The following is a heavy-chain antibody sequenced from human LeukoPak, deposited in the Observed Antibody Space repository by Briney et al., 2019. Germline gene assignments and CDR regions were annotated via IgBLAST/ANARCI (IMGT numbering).Heavy chain of an antibody. CDR2: IIPIFGTA. V-gene: IGHV1-69*13. CDR1: GGTFTSYA. Sequence: GASVKVSCKGSGGTFTSYAISWVRQAPGQGLEWMGGIIPIFGTANYAQKFQGTVTITADESTSTAYMELSSLRAEDTAVYYCANNALAGVVFDYWGQGTLVTVSS. CDR3: ANNALAGVVFDY. D-gene: IGHD6-19*01. J-gene: IGHJ4*02.